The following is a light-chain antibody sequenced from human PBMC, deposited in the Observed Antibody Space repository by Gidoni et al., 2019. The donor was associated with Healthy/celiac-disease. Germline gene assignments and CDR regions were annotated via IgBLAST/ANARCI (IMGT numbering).Light chain of an antibody. CDR2: GAS. Sequence: EIVMTQYPATRSVSPGERATLSCRASQSVSSNLAWYQQKPGQAPRLLIYGASTRATGIPARFSGSGSGTEFTLTISSLQSEDFAVYYCQQYNNWATFGQGTKVEIK. CDR3: QQYNNWAT. CDR1: QSVSSN. V-gene: IGKV3-15*01. J-gene: IGKJ1*01.